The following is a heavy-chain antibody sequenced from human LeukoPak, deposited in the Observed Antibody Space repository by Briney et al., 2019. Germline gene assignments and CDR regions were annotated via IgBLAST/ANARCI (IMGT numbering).Heavy chain of an antibody. CDR1: GYTFTGYY. J-gene: IGHJ6*03. D-gene: IGHD4-17*01. CDR3: ARDLPGTVSSLYYYYYYYMDV. V-gene: IGHV1-2*02. CDR2: INPNSGGT. Sequence: GASVKVSYKASGYTFTGYYMHWVRQAPGQGLEWMGWINPNSGGTNYAQKFQGRVTMTRDTSISTAYMELSRLRSDDTAVYYCARDLPGTVSSLYYYYYYYMDVWGKGTTVTISS.